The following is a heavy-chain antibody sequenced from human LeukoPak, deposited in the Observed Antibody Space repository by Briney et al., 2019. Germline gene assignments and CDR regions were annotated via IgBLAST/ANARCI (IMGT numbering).Heavy chain of an antibody. Sequence: GGSLRLSCAASGFTFSDYYMSWIRQAPGKGLEWVSYISSSGSTIYYADSVKGRFTISRDNAKNSLYLQMNSLRADDTAVYYCARDRPNHPYYYYGMDVWGQGTTVTVSS. V-gene: IGHV3-11*01. CDR3: ARDRPNHPYYYYGMDV. D-gene: IGHD1-14*01. J-gene: IGHJ6*02. CDR2: ISSSGSTI. CDR1: GFTFSDYY.